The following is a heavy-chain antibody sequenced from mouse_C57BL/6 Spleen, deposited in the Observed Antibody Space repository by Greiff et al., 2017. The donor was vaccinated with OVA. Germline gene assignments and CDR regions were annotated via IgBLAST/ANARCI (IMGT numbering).Heavy chain of an antibody. CDR3: TRSPYDGYYVRYCDV. J-gene: IGHJ1*03. CDR2: IDPENGET. CDR1: GFNITDDY. Sequence: EVQLQESGAELVRPGASVKLSCTASGFNITDDYMHWVKQRPEQGLEWIGWIDPENGETEYASKFQGKATITADTSSNTAYLQLSSLTSEDTAVYYCTRSPYDGYYVRYCDVWGTGTTVTVSS. V-gene: IGHV14-4*01. D-gene: IGHD2-3*01.